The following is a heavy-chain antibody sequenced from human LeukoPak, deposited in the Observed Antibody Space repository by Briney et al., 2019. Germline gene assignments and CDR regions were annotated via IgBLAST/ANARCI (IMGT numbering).Heavy chain of an antibody. CDR2: ISYDGSTP. V-gene: IGHV3-30*04. CDR3: ARDRSSGWSTVGAYYMDV. D-gene: IGHD6-19*01. J-gene: IGHJ6*03. CDR1: EFTFSNYA. Sequence: GGSLRLSCAALEFTFSNYAMHWVRQAPGKGLEWVAVISYDGSTPYYAGSVKGRFTISRDNAKNTLFLQMNSLTTEDTGVFHCARDRSSGWSTVGAYYMDVWGKGTTVIVSS.